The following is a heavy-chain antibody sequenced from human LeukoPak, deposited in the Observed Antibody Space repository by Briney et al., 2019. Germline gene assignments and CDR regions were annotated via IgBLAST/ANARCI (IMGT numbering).Heavy chain of an antibody. CDR3: ARGGLVRQWLQGRTDGFDY. D-gene: IGHD6-19*01. V-gene: IGHV4-34*01. CDR1: GGSFSGYY. CDR2: INHSGST. Sequence: SETLSLTCAVYGGSFSGYYWSWIRQPPGKGLEWIGEINHSGSTNYNPSLKSRVTISVDTSKNQFSLKLSSVTAADTAVYYCARGGLVRQWLQGRTDGFDYWGQGTLVTVSS. J-gene: IGHJ4*02.